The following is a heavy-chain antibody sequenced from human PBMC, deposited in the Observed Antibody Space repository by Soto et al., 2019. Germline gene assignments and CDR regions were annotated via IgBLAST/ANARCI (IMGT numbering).Heavy chain of an antibody. CDR3: ARVGGTVTSDY. V-gene: IGHV3-33*01. CDR2: IYYDGSNK. CDR1: GFAFSAYG. Sequence: QVQLVESGGGVVQPGRSLRLSCAASGFAFSAYGMHWVRQAPGKGLEWVAMIYYDGSNKYYADSVKGRFTISRDNSKNTLYLQMISLRAEDTALYYCARVGGTVTSDYWGQGTLVTVSS. D-gene: IGHD4-17*01. J-gene: IGHJ4*02.